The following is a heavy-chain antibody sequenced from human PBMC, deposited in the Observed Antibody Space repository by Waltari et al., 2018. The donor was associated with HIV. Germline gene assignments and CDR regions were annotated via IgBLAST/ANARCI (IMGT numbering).Heavy chain of an antibody. CDR1: GYTFSTYD. CDR2: INPNRGNA. CDR3: SRGLHCTATSCLLYHGMDV. Sequence: QVQLVQSGAEVKKPGASVKVSCKASGYTFSTYDINWVRQATGQGLEWMGCINPNRGNAVYAQKVQGRFNMTRNSAIRPAYMELGSLGSDDTAVYYCSRGLHCTATSCLLYHGMDVWGQGTAVSVSS. V-gene: IGHV1-8*01. J-gene: IGHJ6*02. D-gene: IGHD2-2*01.